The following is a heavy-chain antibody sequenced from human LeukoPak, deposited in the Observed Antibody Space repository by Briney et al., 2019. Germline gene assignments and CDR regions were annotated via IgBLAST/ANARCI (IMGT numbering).Heavy chain of an antibody. J-gene: IGHJ4*02. D-gene: IGHD2-2*01. CDR3: AADTNPVGYCSSTSCYLGY. V-gene: IGHV1-58*01. CDR2: IVVGSGNT. CDR1: GYTFTSSA. Sequence: SVTVSRKASGYTFTSSAVQWVRQARGQRLEWIGWIVVGSGNTNYAQKFQERVTITRDMSTSTAYMELSSLRSEDTAVYYCAADTNPVGYCSSTSCYLGYWGQGTLVTVSS.